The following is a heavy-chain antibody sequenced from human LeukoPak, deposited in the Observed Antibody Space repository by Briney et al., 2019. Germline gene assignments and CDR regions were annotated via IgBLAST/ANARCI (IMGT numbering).Heavy chain of an antibody. CDR1: GFTFSDYY. J-gene: IGHJ4*02. Sequence: GSLRLSCAASGFTFSDYYMTWLRQAPGKGLEWIGYIYYSGSTNYNPSLKSRVTISVDTSKNQFSLKLSSVTAADTAVYYCAREVGGSYYWGQGTLVTVSS. CDR2: IYYSGST. D-gene: IGHD1-26*01. V-gene: IGHV4-59*01. CDR3: AREVGGSYY.